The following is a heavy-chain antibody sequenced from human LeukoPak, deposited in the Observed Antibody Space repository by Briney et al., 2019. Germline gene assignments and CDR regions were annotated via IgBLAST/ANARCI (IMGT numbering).Heavy chain of an antibody. Sequence: GGSLRLSCAASGFTFSSYSMNWVRQAPGKGLGWVSSISSSSSYIFYADLVKGRFTISRGNAKSSLYLQMNSLRAEDTAVYYCARGEVVGTTTGVDYWGQGTLVTVSS. CDR3: ARGEVVGTTTGVDY. V-gene: IGHV3-21*01. CDR2: ISSSSSYI. D-gene: IGHD1-26*01. J-gene: IGHJ4*02. CDR1: GFTFSSYS.